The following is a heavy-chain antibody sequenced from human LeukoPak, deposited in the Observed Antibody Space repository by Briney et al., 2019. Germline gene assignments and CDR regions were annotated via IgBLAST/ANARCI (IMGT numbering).Heavy chain of an antibody. Sequence: PGGSLRLSCAASGLTFSNFWMHWVRQAPGKGLVWVSRINSDGSSTSYADSVKGRFTISRDNAKNTLYLQMNSLRVEDRAVYYCAKDLSSAITSALVLDVWGQGTTVIVSS. J-gene: IGHJ6*02. CDR2: INSDGSST. V-gene: IGHV3-74*01. CDR3: AKDLSSAITSALVLDV. CDR1: GLTFSNFW. D-gene: IGHD3-22*01.